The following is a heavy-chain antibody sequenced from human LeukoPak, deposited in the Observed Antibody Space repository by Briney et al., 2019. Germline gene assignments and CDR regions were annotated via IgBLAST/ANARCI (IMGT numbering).Heavy chain of an antibody. CDR1: GYTFTGYY. V-gene: IGHV1-2*04. J-gene: IGHJ6*02. CDR3: ARRGPGSYFLYYYGMEV. Sequence: ASVKVSCKASGYTFTGYYMHWVRQAPGQGLEWMGWINPNSGGTNYAQKFQGWVTMTRDTSISTAYMELSRLRSDDTAVYYCARRGPGSYFLYYYGMEVWGQGTTVTVSS. CDR2: INPNSGGT. D-gene: IGHD3-10*01.